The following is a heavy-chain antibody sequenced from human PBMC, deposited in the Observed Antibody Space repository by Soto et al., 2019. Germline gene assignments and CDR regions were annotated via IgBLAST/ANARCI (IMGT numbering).Heavy chain of an antibody. D-gene: IGHD3-9*01. V-gene: IGHV5-10-1*01. Sequence: GESLKISCKGSGYSFTSYWISWVRQMPGKGLEWMGRIDPSDSYTNYSPSFQGHVTISADKSISTAYLQWSSLKASDTAMYYCARLPILTGYYLYYYYGMDVRGQVPTVTVSS. CDR2: IDPSDSYT. CDR1: GYSFTSYW. J-gene: IGHJ6*02. CDR3: ARLPILTGYYLYYYYGMDV.